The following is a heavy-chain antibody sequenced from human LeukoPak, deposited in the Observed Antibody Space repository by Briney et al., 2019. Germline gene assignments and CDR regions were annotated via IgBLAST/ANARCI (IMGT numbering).Heavy chain of an antibody. V-gene: IGHV3-7*03. CDR3: ARGGYRLEY. J-gene: IGHJ4*02. Sequence: GGSLRLSCAASGFTFSNYWMSWVRQAPGKGLEWVANIEQDGSEMYYVDSVKGRFTISRDNAKKSLYLHMNSLRGEDTAVYYCARGGYRLEYWGQGTPVTVSS. D-gene: IGHD5-12*01. CDR2: IEQDGSEM. CDR1: GFTFSNYW.